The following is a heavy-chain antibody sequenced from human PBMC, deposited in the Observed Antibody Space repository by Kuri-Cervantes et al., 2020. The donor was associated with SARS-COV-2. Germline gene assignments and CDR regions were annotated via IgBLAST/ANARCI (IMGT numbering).Heavy chain of an antibody. V-gene: IGHV4-61*01. Sequence: SETLSLTCTVSGGSVSSGSYYWSWIRQPPGKGLEWIGYIYYSGSTYYNPSLKSRVTISVDTSKNQFSLKLSSVTAADTAVYYCASSIYCSSTSCYTYGHFDYWGQGTLVTVSS. J-gene: IGHJ4*02. D-gene: IGHD2-2*02. CDR1: GGSVSSGSYY. CDR2: IYYSGST. CDR3: ASSIYCSSTSCYTYGHFDY.